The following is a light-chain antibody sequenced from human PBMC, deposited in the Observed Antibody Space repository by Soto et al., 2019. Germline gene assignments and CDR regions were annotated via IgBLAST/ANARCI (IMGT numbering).Light chain of an antibody. J-gene: IGLJ1*01. Sequence: ALTQPASVSGSPGQSIAISCTGTSSDVGGYNYVSWYQQHPGKAPKLMIYDVSNRPSGVSNRFSGSKSGNTASLTISGLQAEDEADYYCSSYTSSSTLKVFGTGTKVTVL. CDR2: DVS. V-gene: IGLV2-14*01. CDR1: SSDVGGYNY. CDR3: SSYTSSSTLKV.